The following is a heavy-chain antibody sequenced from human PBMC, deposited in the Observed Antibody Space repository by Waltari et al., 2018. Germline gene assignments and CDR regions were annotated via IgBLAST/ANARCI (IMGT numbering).Heavy chain of an antibody. CDR2: IHAGGST. J-gene: IGHJ4*02. CDR3: ARAGLGSPSQWLQLFDS. V-gene: IGHV3-53*01. CDR1: GFRVSYNY. Sequence: EVQLVESGGGLIQPGGSLRLSCEASGFRVSYNYMSWVRQAPGKGLEWVSVIHAGGSTYYGDSVKSRFIISRDISKNTLYLQMNSLTVDDSAMYFCARAGLGSPSQWLQLFDSWGQGTLVTVSS. D-gene: IGHD5-12*01.